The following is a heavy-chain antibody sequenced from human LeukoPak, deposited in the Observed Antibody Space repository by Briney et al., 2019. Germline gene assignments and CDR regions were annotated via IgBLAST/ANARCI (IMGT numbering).Heavy chain of an antibody. D-gene: IGHD6-13*01. J-gene: IGHJ3*02. CDR2: INHSGST. CDR1: GESFSGYY. Sequence: ASETLSLTCAVYGESFSGYYWSWIRQPPGKGLEWIGEINHSGSTNYNPSLKSRVTLSVDTSKNQFSLKLSSVTAADTAVYYCARGLYSSSWPDAFDIWGQGTMVTVSS. CDR3: ARGLYSSSWPDAFDI. V-gene: IGHV4-34*01.